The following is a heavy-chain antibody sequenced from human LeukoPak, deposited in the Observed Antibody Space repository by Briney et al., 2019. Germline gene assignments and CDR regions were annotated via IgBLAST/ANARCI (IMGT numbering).Heavy chain of an antibody. CDR3: ATQGNYFRISDY. J-gene: IGHJ4*02. CDR2: VYYSGRT. D-gene: IGHD2/OR15-2a*01. CDR1: GGSISSGSYY. Sequence: SETLSLTCTVSGGSISSGSYYWGWIRQPPGKGLEWIGVVYYSGRTYYNPSLKSRVTISVDTSKNQFSLKLTSVTAADTAVYYCATQGNYFRISDYWGQGTLVTVSS. V-gene: IGHV4-39*01.